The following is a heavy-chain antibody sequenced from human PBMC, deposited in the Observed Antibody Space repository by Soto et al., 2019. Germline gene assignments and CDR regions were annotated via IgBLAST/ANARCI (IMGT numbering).Heavy chain of an antibody. CDR2: IYYSGST. J-gene: IGHJ2*01. CDR1: GGSISSYY. V-gene: IGHV4-59*08. Sequence: QVQLQESGPGLLKSSETLSLTCTVSGGSISSYYWSWIRQPPGKGLDWIGDIYYSGSTNYNPSLNSRVTIAGDTSKNQFSLRMNSVAAADTTVDYCAGLTPPGCSSWYHAWYFDLWGRGTLVTVSS. CDR3: AGLTPPGCSSWYHAWYFDL. D-gene: IGHD6-13*01.